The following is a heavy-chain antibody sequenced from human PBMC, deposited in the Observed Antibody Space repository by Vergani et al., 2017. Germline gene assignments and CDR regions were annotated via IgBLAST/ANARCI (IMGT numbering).Heavy chain of an antibody. Sequence: QLQLQESGPGLVKPSETLSLTCTVSGGSISSSSYYWGWIRQPPGKGLEWIGSIYYSGSTYYNPSLKSRVTISVDTSTNQFSLKLSSVTAADTAVYYCARLYSYGSFYYYGMDVWGQGTTVTVSS. CDR2: IYYSGST. D-gene: IGHD5-18*01. CDR1: GGSISSSSYY. J-gene: IGHJ6*02. CDR3: ARLYSYGSFYYYGMDV. V-gene: IGHV4-39*01.